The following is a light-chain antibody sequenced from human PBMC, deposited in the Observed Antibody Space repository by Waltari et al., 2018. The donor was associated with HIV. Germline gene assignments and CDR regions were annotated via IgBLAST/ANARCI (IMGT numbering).Light chain of an antibody. CDR1: ISNLGGNF. CDR2: RND. CDR3: STWDNSLSHWV. Sequence: QSVVTQPPSASGTPGQNISISCSGDISNLGGNFVYWYQQRPGTAPRLLIYRNDQRPSGVPDRFSGSKSATSPSLAISGLRSEDEADYHCSTWDNSLSHWVFGGGTKVTVL. V-gene: IGLV1-47*01. J-gene: IGLJ3*02.